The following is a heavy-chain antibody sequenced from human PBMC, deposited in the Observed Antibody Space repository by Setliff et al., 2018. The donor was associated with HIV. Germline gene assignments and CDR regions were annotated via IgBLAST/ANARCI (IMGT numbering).Heavy chain of an antibody. D-gene: IGHD3-16*01. J-gene: IGHJ4*02. Sequence: ASETLSLTCVVSGDSISRSRYYWGWIRQPPGKGLEWIGSFYYSGSTSYNPSLKSRVTISLHTSKNQFSLKLSSVTAADTAVYYCATYWGGEGGGGYWGQGTLVTVSS. V-gene: IGHV4-39*07. CDR2: FYYSGST. CDR3: ATYWGGEGGGGY. CDR1: GDSISRSRYY.